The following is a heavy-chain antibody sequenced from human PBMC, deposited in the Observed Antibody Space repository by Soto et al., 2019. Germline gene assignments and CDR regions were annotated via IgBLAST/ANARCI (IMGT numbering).Heavy chain of an antibody. Sequence: GGSLRLSCAASGFTFSSYGMHWVRQAPGKGLEWVAVIWYDGSNKYYADSVKGRFTISRDNSKNTLYLQMNSLRAEDTAVYYCARRGARVDAFDIWGQGTMVTVSS. CDR2: IWYDGSNK. CDR1: GFTFSSYG. J-gene: IGHJ3*02. CDR3: ARRGARVDAFDI. V-gene: IGHV3-33*01.